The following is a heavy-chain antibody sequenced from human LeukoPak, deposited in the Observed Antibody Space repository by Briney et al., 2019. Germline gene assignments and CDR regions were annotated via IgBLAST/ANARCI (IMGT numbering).Heavy chain of an antibody. D-gene: IGHD2-2*01. V-gene: IGHV4-34*01. J-gene: IGHJ3*02. Sequence: GSLRLSCSASGFTFETYSMNWVRQPPGKGLKWIGEINHSGSTNYNPSLKSRVTISVDTSKNQFSLKLSSVTAADTAVYYCARGLYQLLSRGVGNAFDIWGQGTMVTVSS. CDR3: ARGLYQLLSRGVGNAFDI. CDR1: GFTFETYS. CDR2: INHSGST.